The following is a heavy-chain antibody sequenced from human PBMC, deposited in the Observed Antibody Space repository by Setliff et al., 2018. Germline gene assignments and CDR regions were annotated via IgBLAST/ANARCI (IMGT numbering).Heavy chain of an antibody. Sequence: AASVKVSCKASGYTFTGYYMHWVRQAPGQGLEWMGWINPNSGGTNYAQKFQGWVTMTRDTSISTAYMELSRLRSDDTAVYYCARGALYYDSSGYYPDYWGQGTLVTVSS. J-gene: IGHJ4*02. CDR3: ARGALYYDSSGYYPDY. CDR1: GYTFTGYY. D-gene: IGHD3-22*01. V-gene: IGHV1-2*04. CDR2: INPNSGGT.